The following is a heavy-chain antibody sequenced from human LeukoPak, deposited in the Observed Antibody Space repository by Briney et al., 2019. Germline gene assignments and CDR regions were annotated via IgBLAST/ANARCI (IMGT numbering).Heavy chain of an antibody. Sequence: SGPTLVNPTQTLTLTCTFSGFLLSTSGVGVGWIRQPPGKALEWLALIYWDDDKRYSPSLKSRLTIAKDTSKNQVVLTMTNMDPVDTATYYCAHSAGYGSENWFDPWGQGTLVTVSS. V-gene: IGHV2-5*02. J-gene: IGHJ5*02. CDR1: GFLLSTSGVG. CDR2: IYWDDDK. D-gene: IGHD3-10*01. CDR3: AHSAGYGSENWFDP.